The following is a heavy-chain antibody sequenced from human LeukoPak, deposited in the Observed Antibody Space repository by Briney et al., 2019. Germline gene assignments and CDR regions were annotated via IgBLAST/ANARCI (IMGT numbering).Heavy chain of an antibody. V-gene: IGHV4-59*02. CDR1: GGSVSGYY. J-gene: IGHJ4*02. CDR2: IYYSGST. D-gene: IGHD1-26*01. Sequence: SETLSLTCTVSGGSVSGYYWTWIRQPPGKGLEWIGYIYYSGSTFYNPSLKSRVTISVDTSKNQFSLKLNSVTAADTAVCYCARGEGASVYWGQGTLVTVSS. CDR3: ARGEGASVY.